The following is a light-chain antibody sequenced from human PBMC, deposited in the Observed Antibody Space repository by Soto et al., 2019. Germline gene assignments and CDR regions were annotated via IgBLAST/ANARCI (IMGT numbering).Light chain of an antibody. CDR2: GAS. Sequence: EIVLTQSPGTLSLSPGEIATLSCRASQSFSSNYLAWYQQKPGQAPRLLIYGASSRATGIPDRFSGSGSGTDFTLTISRLEPEDFAVYYCHQYASSSRTFGQGTKVEIK. CDR3: HQYASSSRT. J-gene: IGKJ1*01. V-gene: IGKV3-20*01. CDR1: QSFSSNY.